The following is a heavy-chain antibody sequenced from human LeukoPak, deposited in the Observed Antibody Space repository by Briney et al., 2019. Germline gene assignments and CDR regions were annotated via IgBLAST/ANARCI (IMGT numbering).Heavy chain of an antibody. CDR1: GFTFSSYG. Sequence: GRSLRLSCAASGFTFSSYGMHWVRQAPGKGLEWVAVISYDGSNKYYADSVKGRFTISRDNSKNTLYLQMNSLRAEDTAVYYCAKEDSGWGQGTLVTASS. J-gene: IGHJ4*02. D-gene: IGHD6-25*01. V-gene: IGHV3-30*18. CDR3: AKEDSG. CDR2: ISYDGSNK.